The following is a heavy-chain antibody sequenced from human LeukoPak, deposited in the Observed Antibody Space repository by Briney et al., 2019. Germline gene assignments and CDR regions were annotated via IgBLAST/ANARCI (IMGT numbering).Heavy chain of an antibody. J-gene: IGHJ6*02. CDR1: GYTFTSYY. Sequence: AASVKVSCKASGYTFTSYYMHWVRQAPGQGLEWMGIINPSGGSTSYAQKFQGRVTMTRDTSTSTVYMELSSLRSEDTAVYYCARDLGQRGGYYYYGMDVWGQGTTVTVSS. V-gene: IGHV1-46*01. CDR3: ARDLGQRGGYYYYGMDV. CDR2: INPSGGST.